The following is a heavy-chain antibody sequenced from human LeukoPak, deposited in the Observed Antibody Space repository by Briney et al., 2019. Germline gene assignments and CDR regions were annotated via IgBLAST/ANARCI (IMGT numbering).Heavy chain of an antibody. V-gene: IGHV4-39*01. D-gene: IGHD3-9*01. J-gene: IGHJ4*02. Sequence: SETLSLTCTVSGGSISSSSYYWGWIRQPPGKGLEWIGSIYYSGSTYYNPSLKSRVTISVDTSKNQFSLKLSSVTAADTAAYYCLSYYDILTGCFQWGQGTLVTASS. CDR2: IYYSGST. CDR1: GGSISSSSYY. CDR3: LSYYDILTGCFQ.